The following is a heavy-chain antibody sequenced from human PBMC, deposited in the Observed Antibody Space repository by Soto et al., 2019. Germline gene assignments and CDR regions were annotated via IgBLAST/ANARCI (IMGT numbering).Heavy chain of an antibody. CDR3: ARRKLEMMYVGWFDP. CDR1: GDSISSRNW. Sequence: QVQLQESGPGLVKPSETLSLTCAVSGDSISSRNWWSWVRQTPGKGLEYIGEIHHSGSTNYNPSLKSRVIMSVDKSKNQFSLNLNSVTAADTAIYYCARRKLEMMYVGWFDPWGQGTLVTVSS. J-gene: IGHJ5*02. CDR2: IHHSGST. V-gene: IGHV4-4*02. D-gene: IGHD2-8*01.